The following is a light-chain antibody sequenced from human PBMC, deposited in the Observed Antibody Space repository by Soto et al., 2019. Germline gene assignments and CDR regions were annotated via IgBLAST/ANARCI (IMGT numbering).Light chain of an antibody. CDR3: CSYAGSRSWV. J-gene: IGLJ3*02. CDR2: KGS. Sequence: QSALTQPASVSGSPGQSITMSCTGTSNDVGNYNLVSWYQQHPGKAPKLMIYKGSKRPSGVSNRFSGSKSDNTASLTISGLQAEDEADYYCCSYAGSRSWVFGGGTKVTVL. CDR1: SNDVGNYNL. V-gene: IGLV2-23*01.